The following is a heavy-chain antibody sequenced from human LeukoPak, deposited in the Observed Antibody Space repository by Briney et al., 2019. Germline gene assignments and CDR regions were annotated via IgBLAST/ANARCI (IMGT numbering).Heavy chain of an antibody. CDR1: GYTFTAYY. J-gene: IGHJ3*01. CDR2: INPNSGYT. V-gene: IGHV1-2*06. Sequence: ASVKVSCKASGYTFTAYYMHWVRQVPGQGLEWMGRINPNSGYTDYAQKLQGRVIMTRDTSISTAYMEVSRLRSDDTAVYYCARVDSGHDYGPSWGQGTTVTVSS. CDR3: ARVDSGHDYGPS. D-gene: IGHD5-12*01.